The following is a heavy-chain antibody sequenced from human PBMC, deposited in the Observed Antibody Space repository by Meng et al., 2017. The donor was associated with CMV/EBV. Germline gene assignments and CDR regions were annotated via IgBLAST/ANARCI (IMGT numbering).Heavy chain of an antibody. D-gene: IGHD2-2*01. CDR2: ISSSSSYI. V-gene: IGHV3-11*06. CDR1: GFTFSDYY. Sequence: GESLKISCAASGFTFSDYYMSWIRQAPGKGLEWVSSISSSSSYIYYADSVKGRFTISRDNAKNSLYLQMNSLRAEDTAVYYCARGKLDPHCSSTSCYDYYYGMDVWGQGTTVTVSS. J-gene: IGHJ6*02. CDR3: ARGKLDPHCSSTSCYDYYYGMDV.